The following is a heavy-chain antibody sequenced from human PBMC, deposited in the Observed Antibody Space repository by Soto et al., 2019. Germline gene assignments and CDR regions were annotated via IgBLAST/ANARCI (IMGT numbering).Heavy chain of an antibody. CDR3: ARGGYSYGYRGYYYGMDV. D-gene: IGHD5-18*01. Sequence: GASVKVSCKASGYTFTSYYMHWVRQAPGQGLEWMGIINPSGGSTSYAQKFQGRVTMTRXXSXSTVXMELSSLRSEDTAVYYCARGGYSYGYRGYYYGMDVWGQGTTVTVSS. CDR2: INPSGGST. J-gene: IGHJ6*02. CDR1: GYTFTSYY. V-gene: IGHV1-46*01.